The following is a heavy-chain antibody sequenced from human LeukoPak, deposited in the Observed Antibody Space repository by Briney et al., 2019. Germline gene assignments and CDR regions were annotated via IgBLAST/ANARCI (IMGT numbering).Heavy chain of an antibody. J-gene: IGHJ2*01. V-gene: IGHV3-33*01. CDR1: GFTFSTYG. CDR3: ARGPWASGTQITYLDL. Sequence: PGGSLRLSCAASGFTFSTYGMHWVRQAPGKGLGWVALIWYDGSDKDYADSVKGRFSISRDNSKNTLYLQMNSLRAEDTAVYYCARGPWASGTQITYLDLWDRGTLVTVSS. D-gene: IGHD3-10*01. CDR2: IWYDGSDK.